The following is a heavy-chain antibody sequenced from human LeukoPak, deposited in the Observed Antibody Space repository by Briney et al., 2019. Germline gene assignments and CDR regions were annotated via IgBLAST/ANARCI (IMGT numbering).Heavy chain of an antibody. V-gene: IGHV3-23*01. CDR1: GFTFSSYA. CDR2: ISGSGGST. Sequence: GGSLRLSCAASGFTFSSYAMSWVRQAPGKGLEWVSAISGSGGSTYYADSVKGRFTISRDNAKNSLYLQMNSLRAEDTAVYYCARDGRIAAAGIGFWGQGTLVTVSS. D-gene: IGHD6-13*01. CDR3: ARDGRIAAAGIGF. J-gene: IGHJ4*02.